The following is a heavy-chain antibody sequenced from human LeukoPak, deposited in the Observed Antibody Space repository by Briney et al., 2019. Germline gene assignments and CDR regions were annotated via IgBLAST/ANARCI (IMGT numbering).Heavy chain of an antibody. CDR3: ATCCSTTSCYTFDQ. D-gene: IGHD2-2*02. CDR1: GFTFTNYA. J-gene: IGHJ4*02. CDR2: ISGSGDST. V-gene: IGHV3-23*01. Sequence: GGSLRLSCAASGFTFTNYAMNWVRQAPGKGLHWVSAISGSGDSTYYADSVKGRFTISRDNSKNTLYLQMSSLRAEDTAVYYCATCCSTTSCYTFDQWGQGTLVTVSS.